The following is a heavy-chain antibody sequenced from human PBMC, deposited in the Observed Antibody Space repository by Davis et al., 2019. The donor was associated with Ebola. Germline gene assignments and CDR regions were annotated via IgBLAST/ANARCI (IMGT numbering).Heavy chain of an antibody. V-gene: IGHV3-30-3*01. Sequence: PGGSLRLSCAASGFTFSSYAMHWVRQAPGKGLEWVAVISYDGSNKYYADSVKGRFTISRDNSKNTLYLQMNSLRAEDTAVYYCARDRQLERRYAFDIWGQGTMVTVSS. CDR2: ISYDGSNK. CDR1: GFTFSSYA. D-gene: IGHD1-1*01. CDR3: ARDRQLERRYAFDI. J-gene: IGHJ3*02.